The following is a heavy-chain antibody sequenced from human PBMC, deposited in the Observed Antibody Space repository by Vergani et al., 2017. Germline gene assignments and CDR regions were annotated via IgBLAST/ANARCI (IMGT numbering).Heavy chain of an antibody. V-gene: IGHV1-69*01. D-gene: IGHD2-8*01. CDR3: AGNVCPPFKWCMFWYFEL. J-gene: IGHJ2*01. CDR1: GGTFSSYA. CDR2: IIPIFGTA. Sequence: QVQLVQSGAEVKKPGSSVKVSCKASGGTFSSYAISWVRQAPGQGLEWMGGIIPIFGTANYAQKFQGRVTITADESTSTAYMELSSLRSEDTAVYYCAGNVCPPFKWCMFWYFELWGRGTLVTVSS.